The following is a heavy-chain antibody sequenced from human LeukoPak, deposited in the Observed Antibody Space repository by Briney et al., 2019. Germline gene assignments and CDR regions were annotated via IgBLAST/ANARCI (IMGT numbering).Heavy chain of an antibody. J-gene: IGHJ3*02. V-gene: IGHV3-43*02. CDR3: ARRKGSTSDHDAFDI. Sequence: GGSLRLSCAASGFTFNDYAMHWVRQAPGKGLEWVSLIIGDGGSTYYADSVKGRFTISRDNAKNSLYLQMNSLRAEDTAVYYCARRKGSTSDHDAFDIWGQGTMVTVSS. CDR1: GFTFNDYA. D-gene: IGHD2-2*01. CDR2: IIGDGGST.